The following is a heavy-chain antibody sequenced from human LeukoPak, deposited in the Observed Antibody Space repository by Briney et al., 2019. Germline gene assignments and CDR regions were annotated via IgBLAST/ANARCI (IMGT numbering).Heavy chain of an antibody. CDR2: ISWNSGSI. D-gene: IGHD3-10*01. J-gene: IGHJ6*02. V-gene: IGHV3-9*01. CDR3: AKDSVASSRSEDYYYYGMEV. Sequence: GGSLRLSCAASGFTFDEYAMHWVRQAPGKGLEWVSGISWNSGSIGYADSVKGRFTISRDNAKNSLSLQMNSLRAESKALYYCAKDSVASSRSEDYYYYGMEVWGQGTTVNDS. CDR1: GFTFDEYA.